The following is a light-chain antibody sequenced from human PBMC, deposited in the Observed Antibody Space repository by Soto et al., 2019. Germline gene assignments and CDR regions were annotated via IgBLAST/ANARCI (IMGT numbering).Light chain of an antibody. J-gene: IGKJ1*01. Sequence: EIVVTQSPATLSVSPGERATLSCRASQSVGSNLAWYQQKPGQAPRLLIYGASTTATGIPGRFSGSGSGTDFTLTISSLQSEDFAVYFCQQYNNWPLWTFGQGIKVDIK. CDR1: QSVGSN. CDR2: GAS. CDR3: QQYNNWPLWT. V-gene: IGKV3-15*01.